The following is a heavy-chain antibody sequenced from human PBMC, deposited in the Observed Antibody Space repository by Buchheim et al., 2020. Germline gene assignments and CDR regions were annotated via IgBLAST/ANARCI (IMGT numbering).Heavy chain of an antibody. CDR1: GGSFSGYY. Sequence: QVQLQQWGAGLLKPSETLSLTCAVYGGSFSGYYWSWIRQPPGKGLEWIGEINHSGSTNYNPSLKSRVTISVDTSKNQFSLKLSSVTAADTAVYYCARGLLPAAIGYYYYMDVWGKGTT. CDR2: INHSGST. CDR3: ARGLLPAAIGYYYYMDV. D-gene: IGHD2-2*02. V-gene: IGHV4-34*01. J-gene: IGHJ6*03.